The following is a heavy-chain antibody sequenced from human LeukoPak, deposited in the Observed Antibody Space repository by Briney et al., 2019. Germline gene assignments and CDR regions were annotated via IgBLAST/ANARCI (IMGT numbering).Heavy chain of an antibody. J-gene: IGHJ4*02. CDR1: GFTVSSNY. CDR3: AKSAADSSGYYMDY. CDR2: IYSGGST. V-gene: IGHV3-53*05. Sequence: GGSLRLSCAASGFTVSSNYMSWVRQAPGKGLEWVSIIYSGGSTYYADSVKGRFTIPRGNSKNTLYLQMNSLRAEDTAVYYCAKSAADSSGYYMDYWGQGTLVTVSS. D-gene: IGHD3-22*01.